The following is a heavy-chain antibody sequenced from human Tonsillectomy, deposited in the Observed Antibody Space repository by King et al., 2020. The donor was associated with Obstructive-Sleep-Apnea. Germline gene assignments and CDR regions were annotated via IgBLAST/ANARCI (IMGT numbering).Heavy chain of an antibody. Sequence: QLQESGPGLVKPSQTLSLTCTVSGGSISSGGYYWSWIRQHPGKGLEWIGYSYYSGSTYYNPSLKSRVTISVDTSKNQFSLKLSSVTAADTAVYYCARDGPLRYSAFDIWGQGTMVTVSS. CDR3: ARDGPLRYSAFDI. J-gene: IGHJ3*02. D-gene: IGHD1-26*01. CDR1: GGSISSGGYY. V-gene: IGHV4-31*03. CDR2: SYYSGST.